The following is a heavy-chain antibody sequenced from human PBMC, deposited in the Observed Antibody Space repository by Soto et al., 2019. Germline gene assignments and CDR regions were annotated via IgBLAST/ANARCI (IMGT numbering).Heavy chain of an antibody. J-gene: IGHJ5*02. Sequence: QAQLVESGGGVVQPGRSLRLSCAASGFAFSSYGMHWVRQAPGTGLEWVAVISYDGSLQHYADSVKGRFTISRDNAKNMVLLQMSSLRAEDTAVYYCAKDQLYIRGVIHNWFDPWGQGTLVTVSS. D-gene: IGHD3-10*02. CDR3: AKDQLYIRGVIHNWFDP. V-gene: IGHV3-30*18. CDR2: ISYDGSLQ. CDR1: GFAFSSYG.